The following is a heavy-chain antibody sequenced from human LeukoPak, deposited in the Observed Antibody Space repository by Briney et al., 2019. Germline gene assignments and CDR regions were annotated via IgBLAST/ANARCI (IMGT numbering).Heavy chain of an antibody. D-gene: IGHD3-10*01. J-gene: IGHJ4*02. CDR3: ARGRRGSGSYSPWYFDY. CDR1: GYTFTSYD. CDR2: MNPNSGNT. Sequence: GASVKVSRKASGYTFTSYDINWVRQATGQGLEWMGWMNPNSGNTGYAQKFQGRVTITRNTSISTAYMELSSLRSEDTAVYYCARGRRGSGSYSPWYFDYWGQGTLVTVSS. V-gene: IGHV1-8*03.